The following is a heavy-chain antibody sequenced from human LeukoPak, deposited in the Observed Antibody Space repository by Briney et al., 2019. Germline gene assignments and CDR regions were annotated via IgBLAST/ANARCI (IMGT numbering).Heavy chain of an antibody. CDR1: GFTFSAYG. J-gene: IGHJ4*02. V-gene: IGHV3-7*01. CDR2: IKQDGSEK. D-gene: IGHD3-10*01. Sequence: GGSLRLSCAASGFTFSAYGMSWVRQAPGKGLEWVANIKQDGSEKYYVDSVKGRFTISRDNAKNSLYLQMNSLRAEDTAVYYCARAGGWGQGTLVTVSS. CDR3: ARAGG.